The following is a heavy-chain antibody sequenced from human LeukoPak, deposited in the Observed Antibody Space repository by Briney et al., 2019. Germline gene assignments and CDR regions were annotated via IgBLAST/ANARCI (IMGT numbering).Heavy chain of an antibody. CDR1: GFTFSSYA. CDR2: IRGSGGST. CDR3: AKDRAHYFGSGSYWDY. V-gene: IGHV3-23*01. Sequence: GGSLRLSCAASGFTFSSYAMSWVRQAPGKGLDWVSVIRGSGGSTYYAGSVKGRFTISRDNAKNSLYLQLNSLRPEDTAMYYCAKDRAHYFGSGSYWDYWGRGTLVTVSS. J-gene: IGHJ4*02. D-gene: IGHD3-10*01.